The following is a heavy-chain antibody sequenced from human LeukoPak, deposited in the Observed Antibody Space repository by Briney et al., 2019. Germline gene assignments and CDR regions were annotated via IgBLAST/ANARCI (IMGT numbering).Heavy chain of an antibody. Sequence: GGSLRLSCAASGFTFSSYAMHWVRQAPGKGLEWVAVISYDGSNKYYADSVKGRFTISRDNSKNTLYLQMNSLRAEDTAVYCCARDLRGTSSWHWRDYWGQGTLVTVSS. CDR2: ISYDGSNK. CDR1: GFTFSSYA. J-gene: IGHJ4*02. V-gene: IGHV3-30-3*01. D-gene: IGHD6-13*01. CDR3: ARDLRGTSSWHWRDY.